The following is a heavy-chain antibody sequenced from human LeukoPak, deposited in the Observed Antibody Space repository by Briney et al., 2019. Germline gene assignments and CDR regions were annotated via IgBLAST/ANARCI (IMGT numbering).Heavy chain of an antibody. V-gene: IGHV1-69*04. Sequence: GASVKVSCKASGGTFSSYAISWVRQAPGQGLEWMGRIIPIFGIANYAQKFQGRVTITADKSTSTAYMELSSLRSEDTAVYYCARDLEEITGNFDYWGQGTLVTVSS. J-gene: IGHJ4*02. CDR3: ARDLEEITGNFDY. CDR2: IIPIFGIA. D-gene: IGHD1-20*01. CDR1: GGTFSSYA.